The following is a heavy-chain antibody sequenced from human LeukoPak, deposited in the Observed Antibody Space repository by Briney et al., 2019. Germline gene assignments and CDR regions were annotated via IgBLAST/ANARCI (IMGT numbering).Heavy chain of an antibody. CDR2: INHSGST. V-gene: IGHV4-34*01. CDR3: ARGAVLLWFGELFSLDY. Sequence: SETLSLTCAVYGGSFSGYYWSWIRQPPGKGLGWIGEINHSGSTNYNPSLKSRVTISVDTSKNQFSLKLSSVTAADTAVYYCARGAVLLWFGELFSLDYWGQGTLVTVSS. CDR1: GGSFSGYY. J-gene: IGHJ4*02. D-gene: IGHD3-10*01.